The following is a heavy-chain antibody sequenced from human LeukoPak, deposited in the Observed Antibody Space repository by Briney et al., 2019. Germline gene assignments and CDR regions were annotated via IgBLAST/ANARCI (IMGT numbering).Heavy chain of an antibody. CDR2: IYSGGST. J-gene: IGHJ6*03. Sequence: GGSLRLSCAASGFTVSSNYVSWVRQAPGKGLEWVSVIYSGGSTYYADSVKGRFTISRDNSKNTLYLQMNSLRAEDTAVYYCARTTMVRGVINYMDVWGKGTTVTISS. CDR3: ARTTMVRGVINYMDV. CDR1: GFTVSSNY. D-gene: IGHD3-10*01. V-gene: IGHV3-53*01.